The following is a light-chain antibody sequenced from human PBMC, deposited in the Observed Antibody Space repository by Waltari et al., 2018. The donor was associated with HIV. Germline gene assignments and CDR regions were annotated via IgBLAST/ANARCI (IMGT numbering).Light chain of an antibody. CDR2: QEN. CDR3: QAWDRRAAF. CDR1: NWDANF. Sequence: SYGLAPPRSISVSPGQTASLPCPGNNWDANFLCWYPQRPGQPPLLVIYQENKRPPDIPARFSGSNSGNTATLTISGTQAADEGDYYCQAWDRRAAFFGGGTKLTVL. V-gene: IGLV3-1*01. J-gene: IGLJ2*01.